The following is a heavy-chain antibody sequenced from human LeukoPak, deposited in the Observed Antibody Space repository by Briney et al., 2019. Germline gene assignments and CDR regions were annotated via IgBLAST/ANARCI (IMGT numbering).Heavy chain of an antibody. CDR3: ARANPVYGDFDY. Sequence: GGSLRLSCALSGLTVNDNYMSWVRQAPGKGLEWVSLIFPDGQTYYADFVQGRFSISRDMSRNILFLDMSSLRAEDTAVFFCARANPVYGDFDYWGRGTLVTVSS. V-gene: IGHV3-53*01. CDR1: GLTVNDNY. D-gene: IGHD4-17*01. J-gene: IGHJ4*02. CDR2: IFPDGQT.